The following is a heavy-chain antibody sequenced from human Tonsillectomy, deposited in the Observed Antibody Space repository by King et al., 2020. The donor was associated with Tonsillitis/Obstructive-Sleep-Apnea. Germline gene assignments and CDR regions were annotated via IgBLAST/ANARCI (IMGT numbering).Heavy chain of an antibody. J-gene: IGHJ5*02. CDR3: AKDLGDLYDYRGNWFDP. Sequence: VQLVESGGGVVQPGRSLRLSCAASGFTFSSYGMHWVRQAPGKGLEWVAVISYDGSNKYYADSVKGRFTISRDNSKNTLYLQMNSLRAEDTAVYYCAKDLGDLYDYRGNWFDPWGQGNLVTVSS. CDR2: ISYDGSNK. D-gene: IGHD4-11*01. CDR1: GFTFSSYG. V-gene: IGHV3-30*18.